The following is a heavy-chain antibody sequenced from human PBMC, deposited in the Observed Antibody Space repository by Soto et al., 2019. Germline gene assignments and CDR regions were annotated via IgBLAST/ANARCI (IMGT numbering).Heavy chain of an antibody. CDR2: ASHIGST. CDR3: SRIAVSGPLTAFDY. Sequence: QLQLQESGPGLVKPSETLSLTCTVSGGSISNSSYLWGWIRQPPGKVLQWIGSASHIGSTNYNPSLKSRLTVSVGTYKTQSSLRLNSVTAADTAVYYCSRIAVSGPLTAFDYWGQGILVTVSS. J-gene: IGHJ4*02. D-gene: IGHD6-19*01. CDR1: GGSISNSSYL. V-gene: IGHV4-39*01.